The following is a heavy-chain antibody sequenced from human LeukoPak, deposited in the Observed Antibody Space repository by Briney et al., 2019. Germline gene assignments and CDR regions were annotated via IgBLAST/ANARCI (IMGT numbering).Heavy chain of an antibody. CDR3: ARHERVAGTRRWFDP. D-gene: IGHD6-19*01. CDR1: GSSISSYY. Sequence: SETLSLTCTVSGSSISSYYWSWIRQPPGKGLEWIGYIYYSGSTNYNPSLKSRVTISVDTSKNQFSLKLSSVTAADTAVYYCARHERVAGTRRWFDPWGQGTLVTVSS. CDR2: IYYSGST. J-gene: IGHJ5*02. V-gene: IGHV4-59*08.